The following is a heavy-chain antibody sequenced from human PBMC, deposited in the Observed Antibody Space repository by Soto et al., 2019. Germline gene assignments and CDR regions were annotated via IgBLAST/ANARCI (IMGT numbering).Heavy chain of an antibody. J-gene: IGHJ4*02. V-gene: IGHV3-30-3*01. D-gene: IGHD3-22*01. CDR2: ISYDGSNK. CDR1: GFTFSSYA. CDR3: ASGYYDSSCYFGSD. Sequence: QVQLVESGGGVVQPGRSLRLSCAASGFTFSSYAMRWVRQAPGQGLEWVAVISYDGSNKYYADSVKGRVTISRDNSKNTLYLQMKSLRAEDRAVYYCASGYYDSSCYFGSDWGQGTLVTVSS.